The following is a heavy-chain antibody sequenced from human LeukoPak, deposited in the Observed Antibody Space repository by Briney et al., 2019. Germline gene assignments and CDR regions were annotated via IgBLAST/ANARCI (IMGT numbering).Heavy chain of an antibody. Sequence: AGGSLRLSCAASGFTVSSNYMSWVRQAPGKGLEWVSVIYSGDSTYYADSVKGRFTISRDNSKNTLYLQMNSLRAEDTAVYYCAREGKRFLDHYYYYGMDVWGQGTTVTVSS. J-gene: IGHJ6*02. CDR2: IYSGDST. V-gene: IGHV3-53*01. CDR3: AREGKRFLDHYYYYGMDV. D-gene: IGHD3-3*01. CDR1: GFTVSSNY.